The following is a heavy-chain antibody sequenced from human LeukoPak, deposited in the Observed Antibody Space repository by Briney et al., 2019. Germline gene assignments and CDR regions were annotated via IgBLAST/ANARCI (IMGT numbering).Heavy chain of an antibody. J-gene: IGHJ6*02. V-gene: IGHV3-7*03. D-gene: IGHD3-16*01. Sequence: PGGPLRLSCAASGFTFSSYWMNWARQAPGKGLEWVASINHKGNVNYYVDPVKGRFTISRDNAKNSLYLQMSNLRAEDTAVYFCARGGGLDVWGQGATVTVSS. CDR3: ARGGGLDV. CDR1: GFTFSSYW. CDR2: INHKGNVN.